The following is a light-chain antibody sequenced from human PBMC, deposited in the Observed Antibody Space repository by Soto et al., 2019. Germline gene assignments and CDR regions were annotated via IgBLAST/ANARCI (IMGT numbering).Light chain of an antibody. CDR2: GNS. Sequence: QSVLTQPPSVSGAPGQRVTISCTGSSSNIGAGYDVHWYQQLPGTAPKLLIYGNSNRPSGVPDRFSGSKSGTSASLAITGLQAEDEAAYYCQSDGSSLSDVVFGGGTKLTVL. CDR1: SSNIGAGYD. J-gene: IGLJ2*01. CDR3: QSDGSSLSDVV. V-gene: IGLV1-40*01.